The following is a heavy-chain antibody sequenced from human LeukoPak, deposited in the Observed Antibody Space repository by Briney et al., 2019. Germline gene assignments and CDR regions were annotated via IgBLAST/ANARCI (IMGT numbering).Heavy chain of an antibody. CDR3: AMTPLWAMIVFQH. CDR2: INPNSGGT. CDR1: GYTFTGYY. D-gene: IGHD3-22*01. J-gene: IGHJ1*01. V-gene: IGHV1-2*02. Sequence: ASVTVSCKASGYTFTGYYMHWVRQAPGQGLEWMGWINPNSGGTNYAQKFQGRVTMTRDTSISTAYMELSRLRSDDTAVYYCAMTPLWAMIVFQHWGQGTLVTVSS.